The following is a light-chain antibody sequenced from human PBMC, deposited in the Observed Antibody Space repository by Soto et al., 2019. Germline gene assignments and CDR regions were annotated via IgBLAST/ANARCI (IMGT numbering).Light chain of an antibody. Sequence: DLQMTQSPSSLSASVGDRVTIACRASQSISNSLAWYQQKPGKAPNLLIYKASSLESGVPPRFSGSGSGTEFTLTISSLQPDDFATYYCRQYVSYPVTFGGGTKVE. J-gene: IGKJ4*01. CDR2: KAS. V-gene: IGKV1-5*03. CDR1: QSISNS. CDR3: RQYVSYPVT.